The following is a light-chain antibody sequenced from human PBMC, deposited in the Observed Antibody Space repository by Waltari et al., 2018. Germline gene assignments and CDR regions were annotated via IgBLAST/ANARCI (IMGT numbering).Light chain of an antibody. Sequence: QSVLTQPPSASGTPGQRVTISCSGSSSHIGRNTVNWYQQRPGTAPKLHIYSNNQRPSGVSDRFSGSKSGTSASLAISGLQSEDEADYYCAAWDDSLNGVVFGGGTKLTVL. CDR3: AAWDDSLNGVV. CDR1: SSHIGRNT. J-gene: IGLJ2*01. V-gene: IGLV1-44*01. CDR2: SNN.